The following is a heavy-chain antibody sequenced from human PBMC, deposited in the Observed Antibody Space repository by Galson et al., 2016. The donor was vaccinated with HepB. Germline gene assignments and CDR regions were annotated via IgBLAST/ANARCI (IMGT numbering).Heavy chain of an antibody. CDR3: ARTGLGDFDY. CDR2: TRNRARGHTT. CDR1: GFILSDDY. J-gene: IGHJ4*02. V-gene: IGHV3-72*01. Sequence: SLRLSCAASGFILSDDYMDWVRQAPGKGLEWVGRTRNRARGHTTDYAASVKGRFTISRDNSKSSVYLQMNGLKPEDTAVYYCARTGLGDFDYWGRGILVTVSS.